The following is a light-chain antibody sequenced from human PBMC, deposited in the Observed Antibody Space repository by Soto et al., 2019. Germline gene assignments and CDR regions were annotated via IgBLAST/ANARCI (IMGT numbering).Light chain of an antibody. V-gene: IGLV2-23*01. J-gene: IGLJ3*02. CDR3: CSYAGSSSWV. CDR2: EGS. Sequence: QSALTQPASVSGSPGQSITISCTGTSSDVGSYKLVSWYQQHPDKAPKLMIFEGSKRPSGVSNRFSGSKSGNTASLTISGLQAEDEADYYCCSYAGSSSWVFGGGTKLTVL. CDR1: SSDVGSYKL.